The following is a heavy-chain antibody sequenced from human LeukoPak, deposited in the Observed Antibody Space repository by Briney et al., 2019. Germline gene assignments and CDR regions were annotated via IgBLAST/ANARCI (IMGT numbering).Heavy chain of an antibody. J-gene: IGHJ3*02. V-gene: IGHV4-59*01. Sequence: SETLSLTCTVSGGTISSYYWSWIRQPPGKGLAGIGYVYYSGSTNYNPSLKSRVTISVDTSKNQFSLKLSSVTAADTAVYYCARVSWNYRAFDIWGQGTMVTVSS. D-gene: IGHD1-7*01. CDR3: ARVSWNYRAFDI. CDR2: VYYSGST. CDR1: GGTISSYY.